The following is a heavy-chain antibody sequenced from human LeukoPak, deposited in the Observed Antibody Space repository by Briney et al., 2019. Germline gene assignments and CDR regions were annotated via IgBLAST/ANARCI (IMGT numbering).Heavy chain of an antibody. Sequence: ASVKVSCKASGYTFTSYYMHWVRQAPGQGLEWMGIINPRGGSTSYAQKFQGRVTMTRDTSTSTVYMELSSLRSEDTAVYYCARGSGRTMIVPQPSDYWGQGTLVSVSS. D-gene: IGHD3-22*01. CDR1: GYTFTSYY. J-gene: IGHJ4*02. V-gene: IGHV1-46*01. CDR3: ARGSGRTMIVPQPSDY. CDR2: INPRGGST.